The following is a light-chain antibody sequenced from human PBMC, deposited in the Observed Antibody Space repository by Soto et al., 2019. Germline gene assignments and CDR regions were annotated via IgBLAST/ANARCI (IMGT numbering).Light chain of an antibody. Sequence: EIVLTQSPATLSLSPGERATLSCRASQSVSSYLAWHQQKPGQAPRLLIDAASNRATGIPARFSGSGSETDFNLTISSLQSEDFAVYYCQQYNNWPRATFGGGTKVDIK. J-gene: IGKJ4*01. CDR3: QQYNNWPRAT. CDR2: AAS. V-gene: IGKV3-11*01. CDR1: QSVSSY.